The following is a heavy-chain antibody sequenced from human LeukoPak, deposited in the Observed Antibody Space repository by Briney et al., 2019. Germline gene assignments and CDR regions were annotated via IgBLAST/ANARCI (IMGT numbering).Heavy chain of an antibody. CDR3: ARGYCSSTSCYGYYYYGMDV. J-gene: IGHJ6*02. CDR2: IDHSGRT. CDR1: GGSSSSSNW. Sequence: SGTLSLTCAVSGGSSSSSNWWNWVRQPPGKGLEWIGEIDHSGRTNYNPSLKSRVTISVDKSKNQISLKLSSVTAADTAVYYCARGYCSSTSCYGYYYYGMDVWSQGTTVTVSS. D-gene: IGHD2-2*01. V-gene: IGHV4-4*02.